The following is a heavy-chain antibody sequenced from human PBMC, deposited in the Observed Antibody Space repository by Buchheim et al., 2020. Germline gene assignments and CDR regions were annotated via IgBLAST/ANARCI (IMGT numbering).Heavy chain of an antibody. CDR2: IDQSGST. CDR1: GGSLGDYF. V-gene: IGHV4-34*01. Sequence: QVQLQQWGAGLLKPSETLSLTCAVDGGSLGDYFWSWIRQPPGKGLEWIGKIDQSGSTNYNPSLKSRVTISVDTSKNQFSLKLSSVTAADTAVYYCARGDGTTYYDFWSGYSHYYGMDVWGQGTT. J-gene: IGHJ6*02. D-gene: IGHD3-3*01. CDR3: ARGDGTTYYDFWSGYSHYYGMDV.